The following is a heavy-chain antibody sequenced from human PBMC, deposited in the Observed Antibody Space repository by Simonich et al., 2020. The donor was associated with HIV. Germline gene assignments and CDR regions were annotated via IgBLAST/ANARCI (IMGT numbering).Heavy chain of an antibody. J-gene: IGHJ3*02. CDR2: IYYSGNT. Sequence: QVQLQQWGAGLLKPSETLSLTCAVYGGSFSGYYWNWIRQPPGKGLEWIGYIYYSGNTYYNPSLKSRVTISVDTSKNQFSLKLSSVTAADTAVYYCARVGIRMYAFDIWGQGTMVTVSS. CDR1: GGSFSGYY. V-gene: IGHV4-34*01. CDR3: ARVGIRMYAFDI. D-gene: IGHD1-20*01.